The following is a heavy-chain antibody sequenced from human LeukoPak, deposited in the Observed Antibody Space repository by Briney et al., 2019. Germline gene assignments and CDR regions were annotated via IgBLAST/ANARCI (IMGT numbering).Heavy chain of an antibody. Sequence: PGRSLRLSCSASGFTFSSYAMHWVRQAPGKGLEYVSAISSNGGSTYYADSVKGRFTISRDNSKNTLYLQMNSLRAEDTAVYYCAKDELTPTGYFDYWGQGTLVTVSS. D-gene: IGHD3-10*01. CDR1: GFTFSSYA. CDR3: AKDELTPTGYFDY. J-gene: IGHJ4*02. V-gene: IGHV3-64*04. CDR2: ISSNGGST.